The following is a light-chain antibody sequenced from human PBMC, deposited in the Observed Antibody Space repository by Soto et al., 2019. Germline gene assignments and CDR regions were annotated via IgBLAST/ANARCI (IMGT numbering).Light chain of an antibody. CDR1: QSVSSSY. Sequence: EIVLTQSPGTLSLSPGERATLSCRASQSVSSSYLAWYQQKPGQAHRLLIYGASSRATGIPDRFSGSGSGTDFTLTISRLEPEDFAVYYCQQYITFGGGTKVEIK. CDR3: QQYIT. J-gene: IGKJ4*01. V-gene: IGKV3-20*01. CDR2: GAS.